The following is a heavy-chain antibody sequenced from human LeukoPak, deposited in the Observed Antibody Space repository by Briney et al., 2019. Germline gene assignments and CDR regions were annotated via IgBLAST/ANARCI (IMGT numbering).Heavy chain of an antibody. V-gene: IGHV4-59*01. CDR1: GGSISSYY. CDR2: IYYSGST. Sequence: SETLSLTCTVSGGSISSYYWSWIRQPPRKGLEWIGYIYYSGSTNYNPSLKSRVTISVDTSKNQFSLKLSSVTAADTAVYYYARFSSGWYYFDYWGQGTLVTVSS. D-gene: IGHD6-19*01. CDR3: ARFSSGWYYFDY. J-gene: IGHJ4*02.